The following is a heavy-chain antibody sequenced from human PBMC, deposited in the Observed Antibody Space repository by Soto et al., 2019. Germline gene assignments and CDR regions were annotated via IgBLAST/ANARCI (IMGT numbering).Heavy chain of an antibody. CDR2: IYYSGST. J-gene: IGHJ3*02. Sequence: PLETLSLTCTVSGGSISSYYLSWIRQPPGKGLEWIGYIYYSGSTNYNPSLKSRVTISVDTSKNQFSLKLSSVTAADTAVYYCARDKSGGLLDAFDIWGQGTMVTVSS. D-gene: IGHD2-15*01. V-gene: IGHV4-59*01. CDR3: ARDKSGGLLDAFDI. CDR1: GGSISSYY.